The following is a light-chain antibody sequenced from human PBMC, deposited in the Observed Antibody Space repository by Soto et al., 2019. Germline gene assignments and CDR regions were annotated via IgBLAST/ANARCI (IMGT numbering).Light chain of an antibody. Sequence: DIQMTQSPSTLSASVGDRVPITCRASQSISSWLAWYQQKPGKAPKLLIYKASSLESGVPSRFSGSGSGTEFTLSISSLQPDDFATYYCQQYNSYPLTFGGGTKVEIK. CDR2: KAS. V-gene: IGKV1-5*03. J-gene: IGKJ4*01. CDR1: QSISSW. CDR3: QQYNSYPLT.